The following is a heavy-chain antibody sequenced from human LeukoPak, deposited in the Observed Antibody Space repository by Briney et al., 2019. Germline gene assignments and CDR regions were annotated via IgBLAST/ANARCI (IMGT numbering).Heavy chain of an antibody. D-gene: IGHD6-13*01. CDR3: ARAEQLVCDY. CDR2: IRNDGSNQ. J-gene: IGHJ4*02. V-gene: IGHV3-30*02. Sequence: GGSLRLSCAASGFTFNSYSMTWVRQAPGKGLEWVAFIRNDGSNQYYADSVKDRFTISRDNAKNSLFLHMNSLRAEDTAVYYCARAEQLVCDYWGQGTLVTVSS. CDR1: GFTFNSYS.